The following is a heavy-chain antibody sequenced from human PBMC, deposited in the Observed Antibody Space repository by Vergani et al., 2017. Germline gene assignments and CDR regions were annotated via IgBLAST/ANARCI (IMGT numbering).Heavy chain of an antibody. D-gene: IGHD1-1*01. Sequence: HVQMVESGGGVVQAGRSLRLSCAGSGFRFSDYGMHWVRQAPGGGLGGVSVISYDGDTTYYQDSVKGRFTISRDNYKNTLFLQMHSLRVEDTALYYCAKFPLNITTPDRGDFWGQGSLVTVSS. CDR3: AKFPLNITTPDRGDF. CDR2: ISYDGDTT. CDR1: GFRFSDYG. J-gene: IGHJ4*02. V-gene: IGHV3-30*18.